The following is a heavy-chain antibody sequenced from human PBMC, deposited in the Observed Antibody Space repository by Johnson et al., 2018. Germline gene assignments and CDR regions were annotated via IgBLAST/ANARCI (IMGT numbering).Heavy chain of an antibody. CDR2: ISSSSSYI. CDR3: ARDLRGRPPDAFDI. D-gene: IGHD2-15*01. V-gene: IGHV3-21*01. Sequence: VQLVESGGGLVKPGGSXRLSCAASGFTFSSYSMNWVRQAPGKGLEWVSSISSSSSYIYYADSVKGRFTISRDNAKNSLYLKMNSLRAEDTAVYYCARDLRGRPPDAFDIWGQGTMVTVSS. J-gene: IGHJ3*02. CDR1: GFTFSSYS.